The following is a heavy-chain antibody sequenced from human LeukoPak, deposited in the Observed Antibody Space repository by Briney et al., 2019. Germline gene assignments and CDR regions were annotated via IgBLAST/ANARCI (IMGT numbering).Heavy chain of an antibody. V-gene: IGHV4-59*07. Sequence: SDTLSLTCTVSGGSISTYYWSWIRQPTGRGLEGIGYFSYSGNTNYNPSLKSRVTMSVDTSKDQFSLKLSSVTAADTAVYYCARRRDYVWGSYRYAFDIWGQGTMVTVSS. D-gene: IGHD3-16*02. CDR1: GGSISTYY. CDR3: ARRRDYVWGSYRYAFDI. J-gene: IGHJ3*02. CDR2: FSYSGNT.